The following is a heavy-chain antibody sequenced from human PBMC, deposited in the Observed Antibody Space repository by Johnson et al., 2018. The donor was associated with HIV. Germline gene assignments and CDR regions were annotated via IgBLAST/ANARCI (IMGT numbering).Heavy chain of an antibody. Sequence: QVQLVESGGGVVQPGGSLRLSCAASGFTFSSYGMHWVRQAPGKGLEWVAFIRYDGSNKYYADSVKGRFTISRDNSKNTLYLQMNSLRAEDTAVYYCAKERMGLAYCGGDCWEDAFDIWGQGTMVTVSS. D-gene: IGHD2-21*01. CDR2: IRYDGSNK. V-gene: IGHV3-30*02. CDR1: GFTFSSYG. J-gene: IGHJ3*02. CDR3: AKERMGLAYCGGDCWEDAFDI.